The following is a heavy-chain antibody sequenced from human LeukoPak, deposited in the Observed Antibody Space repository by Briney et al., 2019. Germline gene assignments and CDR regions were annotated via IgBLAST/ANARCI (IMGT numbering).Heavy chain of an antibody. J-gene: IGHJ4*02. Sequence: ASVKVSCKASGYTFTGYYMHWVRQAPGQGLEWMGWINPNSGGTNYAQKFQGRVTMTRDTSISTAYMELSRLRSDDTAVYYCATFSVIVVAFDYWGQGTLVTVSS. CDR3: ATFSVIVVAFDY. D-gene: IGHD3-22*01. CDR2: INPNSGGT. CDR1: GYTFTGYY. V-gene: IGHV1-2*02.